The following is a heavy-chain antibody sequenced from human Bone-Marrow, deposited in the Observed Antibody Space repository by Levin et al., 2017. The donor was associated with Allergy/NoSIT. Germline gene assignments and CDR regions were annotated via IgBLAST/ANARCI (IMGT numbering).Heavy chain of an antibody. CDR2: ISYDGSKK. D-gene: IGHD3-10*01. CDR3: AKALSEGSGDRDSYFYMDV. CDR1: GVSFSSYG. Sequence: GESLKISCAASGVSFSSYGMHWVRQAPGKGLEWVAVISYDGSKKYYVDSVKGRFTISRDNSRNTLYLQMNSLRADDTSLYYCAKALSEGSGDRDSYFYMDVWGKGTTVTVSS. V-gene: IGHV3-30*18. J-gene: IGHJ6*03.